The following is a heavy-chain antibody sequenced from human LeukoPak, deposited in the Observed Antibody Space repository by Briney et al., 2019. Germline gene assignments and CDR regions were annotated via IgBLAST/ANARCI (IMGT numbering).Heavy chain of an antibody. Sequence: PGGSLRLSCAASGFTFSSSAMSWVRQVPGKGLEWVSGISASGGSTYYADSVKGRFSISRDNSKNTLYLQMNSLRAEDTAVYYCARAAPYSGDDYSDYWGQGTLVTVSS. CDR2: ISASGGST. V-gene: IGHV3-23*01. J-gene: IGHJ4*02. D-gene: IGHD5-12*01. CDR3: ARAAPYSGDDYSDY. CDR1: GFTFSSSA.